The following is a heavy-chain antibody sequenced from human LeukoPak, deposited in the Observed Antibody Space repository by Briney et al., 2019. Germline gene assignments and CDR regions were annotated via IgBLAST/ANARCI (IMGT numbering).Heavy chain of an antibody. D-gene: IGHD5-24*01. CDR3: ARDRVEMATTTGDY. V-gene: IGHV3-30*04. J-gene: IGHJ4*02. CDR1: GFTFSSYA. CDR2: ISYDGSNK. Sequence: GSLRLSCAASGFTFSSYAMHWVRQAPGKGLEWVAVISYDGSNKYYADSVKGRFTISRDNSKNTLCLQMNSLRAEDTAVYYCARDRVEMATTTGDYWGQGTLVTVSS.